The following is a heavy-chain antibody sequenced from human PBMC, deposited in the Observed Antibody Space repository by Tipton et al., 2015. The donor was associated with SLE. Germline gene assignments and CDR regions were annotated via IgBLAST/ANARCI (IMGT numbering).Heavy chain of an antibody. CDR1: GFTFSSHG. Sequence: GSLRLSYAASGFTFSSHGMHWVRQAPGKGLEWVAFTRYDGKEKYYADSLKGRFTISRDNSKNTLYLQMNSLRAEDTAVYYCATRRDGYNYGGFDIWGQGTMVTVSS. CDR2: TRYDGKEK. J-gene: IGHJ3*02. D-gene: IGHD5-24*01. CDR3: ATRRDGYNYGGFDI. V-gene: IGHV3-30*02.